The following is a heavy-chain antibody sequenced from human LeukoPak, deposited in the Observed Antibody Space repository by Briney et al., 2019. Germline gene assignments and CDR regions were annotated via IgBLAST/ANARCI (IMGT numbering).Heavy chain of an antibody. CDR1: GYTFTDYY. V-gene: IGHV1-2*02. CDR3: AGEYCSGGSCRQGFDY. D-gene: IGHD2-15*01. J-gene: IGHJ4*02. CDR2: INPNSGDT. Sequence: ASVKVSCKASGYTFTDYYMHWVRQAPGQGLEWMGWINPNSGDTNHAQNFQGRVTLTRDTSISTAYMELSSLRSDDSAVYYCAGEYCSGGSCRQGFDYWVQGTLVTVSS.